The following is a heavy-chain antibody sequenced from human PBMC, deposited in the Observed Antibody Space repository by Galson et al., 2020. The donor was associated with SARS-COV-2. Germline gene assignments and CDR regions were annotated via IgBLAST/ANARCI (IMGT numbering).Heavy chain of an antibody. CDR1: GGTFSSYA. D-gene: IGHD3-3*01. J-gene: IGHJ6*02. V-gene: IGHV1-69*06. CDR3: ARGRLRFLEWLSNYYYYGMDV. Sequence: SVKVSCKASGGTFSSYAISWVRQAPGQGLEWMGGIIPIFGTANYAQKFQGRVTITADKSTSTAYMELSSLRSEDTAVYYCARGRLRFLEWLSNYYYYGMDVWGQGTTVTVSS. CDR2: IIPIFGTA.